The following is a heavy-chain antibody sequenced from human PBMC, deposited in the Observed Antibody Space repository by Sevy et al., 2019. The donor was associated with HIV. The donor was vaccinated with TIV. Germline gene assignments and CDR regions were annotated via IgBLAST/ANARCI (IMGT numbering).Heavy chain of an antibody. J-gene: IGHJ4*02. V-gene: IGHV4-39*01. D-gene: IGHD4-17*01. CDR3: GRHGYADYHTYFVY. CDR1: GGSISTNSYY. Sequence: SETLSLTCTVSGGSISTNSYYWGWIRQPPGKGLELIGSIYYNGYTYYNPSLKSRVTISVDTSKNQFSLMLISVTAADTAVYYSGRHGYADYHTYFVYWGQGTLVTVSS. CDR2: IYYNGYT.